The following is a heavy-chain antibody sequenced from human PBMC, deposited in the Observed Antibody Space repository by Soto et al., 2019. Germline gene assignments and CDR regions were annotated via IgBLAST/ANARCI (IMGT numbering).Heavy chain of an antibody. V-gene: IGHV4-34*01. D-gene: IGHD3-10*01. CDR2: INHSGST. J-gene: IGHJ5*02. CDR3: ARNRIRVWFGELSYFDP. Sequence: SETLSLTCAVYGGSSSGFYWSWIRQPPGKGLEWIGEINHSGSTNYNPSLKSRVTISVDTSKNQFSLKLSSVTAADTAVYYCARNRIRVWFGELSYFDPWGQGTLVTV. CDR1: GGSSSGFY.